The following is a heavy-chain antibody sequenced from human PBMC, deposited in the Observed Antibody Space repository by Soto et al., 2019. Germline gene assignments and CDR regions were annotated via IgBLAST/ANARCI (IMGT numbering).Heavy chain of an antibody. CDR1: GGSISSCGYY. CDR3: ARDAAGAWFDP. CDR2: IYYSGST. D-gene: IGHD6-13*01. J-gene: IGHJ5*02. V-gene: IGHV4-31*03. Sequence: SETLSLTCTVSGGSISSCGYYWSWIRQHPGKGLEWIGYIYYSGSTYYNPSLKSRVTISVDTSKNQFSLKLSSVTAADTAVYYCARDAAGAWFDPWGQGTLVTVSS.